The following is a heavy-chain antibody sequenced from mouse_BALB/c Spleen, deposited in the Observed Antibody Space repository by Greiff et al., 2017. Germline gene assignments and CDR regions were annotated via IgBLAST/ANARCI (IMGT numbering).Heavy chain of an antibody. CDR3: ARHDYGSSYVGFDY. V-gene: IGHV5-9-3*01. J-gene: IGHJ2*01. CDR1: GFTFSSYA. CDR2: ISSGGSST. Sequence: EVKLVESGGGLVKPGGSLKLSCAASGFTFSSYAMSWVRQTPEKRLEWVATISSGGSSTYYPDSVKGRFTISRDNAKNTLYLQMSRLRSEDTAMYYCARHDYGSSYVGFDYWGQGTTLTVSS. D-gene: IGHD1-1*01.